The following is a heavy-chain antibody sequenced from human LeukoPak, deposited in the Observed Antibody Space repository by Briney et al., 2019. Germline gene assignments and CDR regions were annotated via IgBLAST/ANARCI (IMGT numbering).Heavy chain of an antibody. J-gene: IGHJ4*02. CDR3: AKDRAPRTYYYDTSGYYYDY. Sequence: GGSLRLSCAASGFTFSDYYMSWIRQAPGKGLEWVSALRGSDGDTYYADSVKGRFTISRDNSKNTLYLQMNSMRAEDTSVYYCAKDRAPRTYYYDTSGYYYDYWGQGTLVTVSS. CDR1: GFTFSDYY. D-gene: IGHD3-22*01. CDR2: LRGSDGDT. V-gene: IGHV3-23*01.